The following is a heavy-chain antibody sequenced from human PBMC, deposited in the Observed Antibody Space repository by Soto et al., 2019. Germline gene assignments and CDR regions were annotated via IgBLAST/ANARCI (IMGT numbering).Heavy chain of an antibody. Sequence: QVQLQESGPGLVKPSETLSLTCTVSGGSISSYYWSWIRQPPGKRLEWIGYIYYSGSTNYNPSLQSRVTRSVNTSKNQFSLKLSSVTAADTAVYYCARGKKQLGYYYYYMDVWGKGTTVTVSS. D-gene: IGHD6-13*01. J-gene: IGHJ6*03. V-gene: IGHV4-59*01. CDR3: ARGKKQLGYYYYYMDV. CDR2: IYYSGST. CDR1: GGSISSYY.